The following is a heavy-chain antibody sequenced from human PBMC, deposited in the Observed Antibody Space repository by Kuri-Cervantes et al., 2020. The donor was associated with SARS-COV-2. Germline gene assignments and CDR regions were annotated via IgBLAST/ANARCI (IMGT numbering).Heavy chain of an antibody. CDR3: ARGEGVRGLMVMFRWRGEGSLDF. CDR2: INPNTGGT. V-gene: IGHV1-2*02. J-gene: IGHJ4*02. D-gene: IGHD3-10*01. Sequence: ASVKVSCKASGYTFTDYGIHWVRQAPGEGLEWMGWINPNTGGTNYAKKFQGGVTMTRDTSLSTVYMDLSKLTSGDSAIYYCARGEGVRGLMVMFRWRGEGSLDFWGQGTMVTVSS. CDR1: GYTFTDYG.